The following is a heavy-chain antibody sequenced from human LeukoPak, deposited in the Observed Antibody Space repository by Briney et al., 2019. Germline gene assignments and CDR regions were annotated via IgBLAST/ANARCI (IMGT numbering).Heavy chain of an antibody. CDR1: GYSFTSYW. Sequence: GESLKISCKGSGYSFTSYWIGWVRQMPGKGLEWMGIIYPGDSDTRYSPSFQGQVTISADKSISTAYLQRSSLKASDTAMYYCARHKTLAAPPDDYWGQGTLVTVSS. V-gene: IGHV5-51*01. D-gene: IGHD1-14*01. J-gene: IGHJ4*02. CDR2: IYPGDSDT. CDR3: ARHKTLAAPPDDY.